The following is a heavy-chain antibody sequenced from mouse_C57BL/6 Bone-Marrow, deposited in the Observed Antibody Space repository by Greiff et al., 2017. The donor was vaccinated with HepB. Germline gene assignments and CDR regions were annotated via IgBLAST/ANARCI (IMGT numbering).Heavy chain of an antibody. CDR2: ICSGGST. D-gene: IGHD1-1*01. V-gene: IGHV2-2*01. Sequence: QVQLKQSGPGLVQPSQSLSITCTASGFSLTSYGVHWVRQSPGKGLEWLGVICSGGSTDYNAAFISRLSIRKDNSKSQVFVKMNSLQADDTAIYYCARNLLRGRVDYWGQGTTLTVSS. CDR1: GFSLTSYG. J-gene: IGHJ2*01. CDR3: ARNLLRGRVDY.